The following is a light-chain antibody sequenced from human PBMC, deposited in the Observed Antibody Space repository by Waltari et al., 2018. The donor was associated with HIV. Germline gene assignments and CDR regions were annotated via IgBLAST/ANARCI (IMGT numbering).Light chain of an antibody. V-gene: IGLV3-19*01. J-gene: IGLJ2*01. Sequence: SSELTQDPALSVALGQTVRITCQGDSLSTYYASWYQQKPGQAPILFIYGKNNRPSGIPDRFSGFSSGNTASLTITGAQAEDEADYYCNSRDISGNHVVFGGGTKLTVL. CDR2: GKN. CDR1: SLSTYY. CDR3: NSRDISGNHVV.